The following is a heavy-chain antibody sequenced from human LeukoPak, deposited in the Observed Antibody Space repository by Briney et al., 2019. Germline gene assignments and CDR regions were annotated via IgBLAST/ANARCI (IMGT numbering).Heavy chain of an antibody. CDR2: IIPIFGTA. J-gene: IGHJ6*03. V-gene: IGHV1-69*06. CDR3: ARTVYCSSTSCTLGLYMDV. D-gene: IGHD2-2*01. CDR1: GGTFSCYA. Sequence: GASVKVSCKASGGTFSCYAISWVRQAPGQGLEWMGGIIPIFGTASYAQKFQGRVTITADKSTSTAYMELSSLRSEDTAVYYCARTVYCSSTSCTLGLYMDVWGKGTTVTVSS.